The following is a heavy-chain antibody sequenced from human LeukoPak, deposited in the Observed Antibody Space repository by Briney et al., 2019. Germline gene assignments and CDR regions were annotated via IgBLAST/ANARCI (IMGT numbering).Heavy chain of an antibody. CDR1: GFTFSDYY. CDR2: ISSSGSTI. Sequence: PGGSLRLSCAASGFTFSDYYMSWIRQAPGKGLEWVSYISSSGSTIYYADSVKGRFTISRDNAKNPLYLQMNSLRAEDTAVYYCARDTAMANYYYYYMDVWGKGTTVTVSS. D-gene: IGHD5-18*01. V-gene: IGHV3-11*01. J-gene: IGHJ6*03. CDR3: ARDTAMANYYYYYMDV.